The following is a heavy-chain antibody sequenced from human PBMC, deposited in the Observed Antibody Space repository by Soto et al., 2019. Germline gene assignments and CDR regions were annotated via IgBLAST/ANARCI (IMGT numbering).Heavy chain of an antibody. CDR3: ARDEGYYDSSGYTGTDY. CDR2: ISSSSSYI. V-gene: IGHV3-21*01. J-gene: IGHJ4*02. D-gene: IGHD3-22*01. CDR1: GFTFSSYS. Sequence: GGSLRLSCAASGFTFSSYSMNWVRQAPGKGLEWVSSISSSSSYIYYADSVKGRFTISRDKAKNSLYLQMNSLRAEDTAVYYCARDEGYYDSSGYTGTDYWGQGTLVTVSS.